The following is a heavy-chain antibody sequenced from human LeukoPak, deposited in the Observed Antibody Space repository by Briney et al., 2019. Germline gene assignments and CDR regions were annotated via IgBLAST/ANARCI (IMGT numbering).Heavy chain of an antibody. J-gene: IGHJ6*03. V-gene: IGHV4-59*08. Sequence: PSETLSLTCTVSGGSISSYYWSWIRQPPGKGLEWIGYIYYSGSTNYNPSLKSRVTISVDTSKNQFSLKLSSVTAADTAVYYCARRPTTVTTGYYYYYMDVWGKGTTVTVPS. CDR2: IYYSGST. CDR1: GGSISSYY. D-gene: IGHD4-17*01. CDR3: ARRPTTVTTGYYYYYMDV.